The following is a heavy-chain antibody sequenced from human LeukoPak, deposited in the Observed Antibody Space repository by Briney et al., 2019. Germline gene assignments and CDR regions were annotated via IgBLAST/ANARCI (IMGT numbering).Heavy chain of an antibody. CDR3: ARDNGPPPMVGEDEVVSGGFDP. D-gene: IGHD2-15*01. J-gene: IGHJ5*02. CDR1: GGSISSGPYF. Sequence: SETLSLTCSVSGGSISSGPYFWSWIRQHPGKGLEWIGYIYYSGSTYYNPSLKSRVTISVDTSKNQFSLKLSSVTAADTAVYYCARDNGPPPMVGEDEVVSGGFDPWGQGTLVTVSS. V-gene: IGHV4-31*03. CDR2: IYYSGST.